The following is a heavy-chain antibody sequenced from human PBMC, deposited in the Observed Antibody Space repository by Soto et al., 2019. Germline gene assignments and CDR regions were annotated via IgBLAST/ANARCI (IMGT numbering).Heavy chain of an antibody. CDR1: GFTFRTYA. J-gene: IGHJ4*02. CDR3: AKDAGSTEYFFAS. V-gene: IGHV3-30*18. Sequence: QVQVVESGGGVVQPGRSLRLSCAASGFTFRTYAMHWVRQAPGKGLEWVAVISHDGSNTDYGDSVKGRFTSSRGNTKSTLSLQMNSLRPEDTGVYYCAKDAGSTEYFFASWGQGTLVSVSS. CDR2: ISHDGSNT.